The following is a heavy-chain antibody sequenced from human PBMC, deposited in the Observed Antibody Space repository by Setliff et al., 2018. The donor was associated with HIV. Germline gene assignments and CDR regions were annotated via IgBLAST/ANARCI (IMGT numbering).Heavy chain of an antibody. Sequence: ASVKVSCKASGYTFTDNYIHWVRQAPGQGLEWMAWINSATGGTNYAQNFQGWGTVTRDTSINTVYMELSSLKSDDTAVYYCAREAVDDYARYFDYWGQGSLVTVSS. CDR2: INSATGGT. CDR1: GYTFTDNY. V-gene: IGHV1-2*04. CDR3: AREAVDDYARYFDY. D-gene: IGHD4-17*01. J-gene: IGHJ4*02.